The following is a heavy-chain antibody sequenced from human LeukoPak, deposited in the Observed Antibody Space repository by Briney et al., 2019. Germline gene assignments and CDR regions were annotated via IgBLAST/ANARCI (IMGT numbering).Heavy chain of an antibody. D-gene: IGHD3-22*01. Sequence: SETLSLTCTVSGASISSSLYYWGWIRQPPGKGLERIGSIYYSGNTYYNPSLKSRVTISVDTSKNQFSLKLNPVTAADTAVCFCARHRRYYYEDHWGQGTLVTVSS. CDR1: GASISSSLYY. J-gene: IGHJ4*02. V-gene: IGHV4-39*01. CDR2: IYYSGNT. CDR3: ARHRRYYYEDH.